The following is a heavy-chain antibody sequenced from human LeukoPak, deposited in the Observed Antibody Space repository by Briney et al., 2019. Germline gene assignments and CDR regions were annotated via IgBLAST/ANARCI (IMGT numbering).Heavy chain of an antibody. CDR3: ARDGFYYYDSSGYYHKRRPTTFDY. J-gene: IGHJ4*02. V-gene: IGHV3-23*01. CDR2: ISGSGGST. D-gene: IGHD3-22*01. CDR1: GFTFSSYA. Sequence: GGSLRLSCAASGFTFSSYAMSWVRQAPGKGLEWVSAISGSGGSTYYADSVKGRFTISRDNSKNTLYLQMNSLRAEDTAVYYCARDGFYYYDSSGYYHKRRPTTFDYWGQGTPVTVSS.